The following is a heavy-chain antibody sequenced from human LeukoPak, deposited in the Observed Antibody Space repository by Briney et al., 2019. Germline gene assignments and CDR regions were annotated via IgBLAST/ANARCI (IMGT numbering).Heavy chain of an antibody. V-gene: IGHV3-23*01. CDR1: GFTFSSYA. J-gene: IGHJ4*02. CDR2: ISGSGGST. CDR3: ARVGFITMVRGVIPPYFDY. Sequence: PGGSLRLSCAASGFTFSSYAMSWVRQAPGKGLEWVSAISGSGGSTYYADSVKGRFTISRDNSKNTLYLQMNSLRAEDTAVYYCARVGFITMVRGVIPPYFDYWGQGTLVTVSS. D-gene: IGHD3-10*01.